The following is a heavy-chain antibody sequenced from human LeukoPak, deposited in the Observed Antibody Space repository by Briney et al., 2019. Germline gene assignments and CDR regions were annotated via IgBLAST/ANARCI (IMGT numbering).Heavy chain of an antibody. CDR2: IYSGGST. CDR1: GFTVSSNY. Sequence: GGSLRLSCAASGFTVSSNYMSWVRQAPGKGLEWVSVIYSGGSTYYADSVKGRFTIPGDNSKNTLYLQMNSLRAEDTAVYYCARVAHYDSSGIGNYWGQGTLVTVSS. D-gene: IGHD3-22*01. CDR3: ARVAHYDSSGIGNY. V-gene: IGHV3-53*01. J-gene: IGHJ4*02.